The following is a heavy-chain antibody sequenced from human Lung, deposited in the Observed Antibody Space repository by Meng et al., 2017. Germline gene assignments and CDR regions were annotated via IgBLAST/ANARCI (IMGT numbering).Heavy chain of an antibody. CDR1: GGSISSDNW. CDR2: IYHSGST. D-gene: IGHD2-21*01. Sequence: VQREDPGQGLVKPSGPLSLTCAVSGGSISSDNWWSWVRQPPGKGLEWIGEIYHSGSTNYNPSLKSRITISVDKPKNQFSLTLSSVTAADTAVYYCTKNDFYCLGYWGQGTLVTVSS. J-gene: IGHJ4*02. V-gene: IGHV4-4*02. CDR3: TKNDFYCLGY.